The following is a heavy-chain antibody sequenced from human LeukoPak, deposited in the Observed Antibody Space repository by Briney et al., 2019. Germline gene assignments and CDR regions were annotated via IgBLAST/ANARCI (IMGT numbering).Heavy chain of an antibody. V-gene: IGHV3-21*01. D-gene: IGHD3-9*01. CDR2: ISSSSSYI. CDR1: GFTFSSYS. J-gene: IGHJ4*02. Sequence: GGSLRLSCAASGFTFSSYSMNWVRQAPGKGLEWVSSISSSSSYIYYADSVKGRFTISRDNAKNSLYLQVNSLRAEDTAVYYCARVLGDILTGYYPLRFDYWGQGTLVTVSS. CDR3: ARVLGDILTGYYPLRFDY.